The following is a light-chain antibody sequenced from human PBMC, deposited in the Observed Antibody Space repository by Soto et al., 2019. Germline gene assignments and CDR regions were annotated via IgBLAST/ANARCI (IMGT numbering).Light chain of an antibody. Sequence: EIVMTQSPATLSVSPGERATLSCRASQSVSSNLAWYQQKPGQAPRLLIYGASTRATGIPARFIGSGSGTEFTLTISSLQSEDFAVDYCQHYNNWPLWTFGQGTKVEIK. CDR2: GAS. CDR3: QHYNNWPLWT. CDR1: QSVSSN. J-gene: IGKJ1*01. V-gene: IGKV3-15*01.